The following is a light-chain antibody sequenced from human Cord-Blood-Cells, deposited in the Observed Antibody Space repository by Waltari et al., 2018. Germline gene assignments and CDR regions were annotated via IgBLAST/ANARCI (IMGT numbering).Light chain of an antibody. J-gene: IGLJ2*01. CDR2: EVS. Sequence: QSALTQPPSASGSPGQSVTISSTGTSSDVGGHHYVPSYQQHPSKAPNLMIYEVSKRPSGVPDRFSGSKSGNTASLTVSGLQAEDEADYYCSSYAGSNNVVFGGGTKLTVL. CDR1: SSDVGGHHY. CDR3: SSYAGSNNVV. V-gene: IGLV2-8*01.